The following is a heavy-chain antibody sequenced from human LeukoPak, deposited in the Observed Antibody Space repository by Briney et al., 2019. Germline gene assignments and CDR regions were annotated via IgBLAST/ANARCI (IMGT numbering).Heavy chain of an antibody. D-gene: IGHD4-17*01. J-gene: IGHJ4*02. V-gene: IGHV1-58*01. CDR1: GFTFTSSA. Sequence: SVKVPCKASGFTFTSSAVQWVRQARGQRLEWIGWTVVGSGNTNYAQKFRERVTITRDMSTSTAYMELSSLRSEDTAVYYCAADPYDYGDYVLGYWGQGTLVTVSS. CDR3: AADPYDYGDYVLGY. CDR2: TVVGSGNT.